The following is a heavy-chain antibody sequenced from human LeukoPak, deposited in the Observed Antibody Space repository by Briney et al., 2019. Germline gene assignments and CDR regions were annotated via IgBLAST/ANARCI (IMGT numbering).Heavy chain of an antibody. CDR3: ARDPYSGNYGAYYYYYMDV. V-gene: IGHV3-21*06. CDR1: GFTFSSYN. Sequence: GGSLRLSCAASGFTFSSYNMNWVRQAPGKGLEWVSSITSSSSYIYYADSVKGRFTISRDNAKNSLYLQMDSLRVEDTAEYYCARDPYSGNYGAYYYYYMDVWGKGTAVTVSS. D-gene: IGHD1-26*01. CDR2: ITSSSSYI. J-gene: IGHJ6*03.